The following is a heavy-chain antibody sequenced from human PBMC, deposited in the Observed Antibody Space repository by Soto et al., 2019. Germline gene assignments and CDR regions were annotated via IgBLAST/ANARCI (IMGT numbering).Heavy chain of an antibody. CDR1: GFTFSSYW. J-gene: IGHJ4*02. Sequence: EVQLVESGGGLVQPGGSLRLSCAASGFTFSSYWMTWVRQAPGKGLEWVANIKKDGSEKYYVDSVKGRFTISRDNAKNSLYLQMSSLRDEDPAVYYCAGEGRGYCSSTSCPGIWGQGTLVTVSS. CDR2: IKKDGSEK. V-gene: IGHV3-7*01. D-gene: IGHD2-2*01. CDR3: AGEGRGYCSSTSCPGI.